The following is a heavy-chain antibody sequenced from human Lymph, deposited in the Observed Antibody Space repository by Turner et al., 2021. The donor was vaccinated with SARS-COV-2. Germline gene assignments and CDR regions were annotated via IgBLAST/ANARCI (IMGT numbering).Heavy chain of an antibody. J-gene: IGHJ3*01. Sequence: QVQLVQSGGGVVQPGGSLRLSCAASGFTFSTYGMHWVRQAPGKGLEWVAVISYDGRNEYYADSAKGRFTISRDNSKNTLSLQMNSLRAEDMAVYYCARDKLQYILVDAFDVWGQGTVVTISS. D-gene: IGHD2-21*01. V-gene: IGHV3-30*19. CDR3: ARDKLQYILVDAFDV. CDR1: GFTFSTYG. CDR2: ISYDGRNE.